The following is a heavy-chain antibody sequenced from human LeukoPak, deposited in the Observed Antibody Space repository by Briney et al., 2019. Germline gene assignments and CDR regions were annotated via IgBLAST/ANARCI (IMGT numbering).Heavy chain of an antibody. V-gene: IGHV4-59*01. CDR2: FYYSENT. J-gene: IGHJ6*02. Sequence: SETLSLTCIVSGVSISSYYWSWIRQPPGKGLEWIGYFYYSENTNYNPSLKSRVTISVDTSKNQVSLKLSSVTAADTAVYYCARVDPSKGYGMDVWGQGTTVTVSS. CDR1: GVSISSYY. D-gene: IGHD3/OR15-3a*01. CDR3: ARVDPSKGYGMDV.